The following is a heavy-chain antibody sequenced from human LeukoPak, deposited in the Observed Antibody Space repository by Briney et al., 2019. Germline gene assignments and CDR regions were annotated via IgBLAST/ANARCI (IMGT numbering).Heavy chain of an antibody. J-gene: IGHJ4*02. V-gene: IGHV3-74*01. D-gene: IGHD2-8*02. Sequence: GGSLRLSCAASSFTFSKYWFHWVRQAPGKGLDWVSRIDTNGSTTDYADSVKGRFTISRDNAKNTLFLEMNSLRAEDTAVYYCARDFAGADDYWGQGTLVTVSS. CDR3: ARDFAGADDY. CDR1: SFTFSKYW. CDR2: IDTNGSTT.